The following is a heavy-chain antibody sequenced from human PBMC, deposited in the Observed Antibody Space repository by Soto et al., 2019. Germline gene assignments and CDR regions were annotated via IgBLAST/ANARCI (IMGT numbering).Heavy chain of an antibody. V-gene: IGHV4-59*01. Sequence: PSETLSLTCTVSGGSMSDYYWSWIRQPPGKGLEWIGYIYYSGSTNYNPSLKSRVTISIDTSKNQFSLKLISVTAADTAVYYWARVGEDRVVTGNWYFDLWSRGSLVTVSS. CDR2: IYYSGST. CDR1: GGSMSDYY. CDR3: ARVGEDRVVTGNWYFDL. J-gene: IGHJ2*01. D-gene: IGHD2-21*02.